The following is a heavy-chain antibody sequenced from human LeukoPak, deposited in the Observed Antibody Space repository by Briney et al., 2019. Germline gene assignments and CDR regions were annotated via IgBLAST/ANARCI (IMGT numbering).Heavy chain of an antibody. D-gene: IGHD6-25*01. CDR2: IRAYNGNK. J-gene: IGHJ6*04. CDR3: ARDSLSVAANYSYYGMDV. CDR1: GYTYTRYG. Sequence: ASVTVSCKACGYTYTRYGISWVRQPPGQGGEGMGWIRAYNGNKNYAQKLQGRVTMPTDTSTSTAYMKLRSLRSDDTAVYYRARDSLSVAANYSYYGMDVWGKGTTVTVSS. V-gene: IGHV1-18*04.